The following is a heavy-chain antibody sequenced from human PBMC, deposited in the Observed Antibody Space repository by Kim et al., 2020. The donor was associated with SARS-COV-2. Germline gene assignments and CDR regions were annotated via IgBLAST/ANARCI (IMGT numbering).Heavy chain of an antibody. CDR3: ARRSLLWFGEFYGMDV. V-gene: IGHV4-34*01. D-gene: IGHD3-10*01. Sequence: LKSRVTISVDTSKNQFSLKLSSVTDADTAVYYCARRSLLWFGEFYGMDVWGQGTTVTVSS. J-gene: IGHJ6*02.